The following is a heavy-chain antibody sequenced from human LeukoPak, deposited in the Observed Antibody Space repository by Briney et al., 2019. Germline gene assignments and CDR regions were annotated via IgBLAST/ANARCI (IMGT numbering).Heavy chain of an antibody. CDR2: ISGNGANT. V-gene: IGHV3-23*01. Sequence: LPGGSLRLSCAASGFTFSSYGMSWVRQAPGKGLEWVSSISGNGANTYYADSVKGRFTISRDNSKNTLSLQMNSLRAEDTAVYYCAKVLPVSGYNYGPEYFDYWGQGTLVTVSS. D-gene: IGHD5-18*01. CDR1: GFTFSSYG. CDR3: AKVLPVSGYNYGPEYFDY. J-gene: IGHJ4*02.